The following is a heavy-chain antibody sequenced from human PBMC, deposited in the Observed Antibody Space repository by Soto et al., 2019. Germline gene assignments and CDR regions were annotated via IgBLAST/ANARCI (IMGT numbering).Heavy chain of an antibody. D-gene: IGHD2-15*01. CDR3: ARGNCSGGSCHPAFYYYGMDV. J-gene: IGHJ6*02. Sequence: QVQLQESGPGLVKPSQTLSLTCTVSGGSISSGGYYWSWIRQHPGKGLVWFGYIYYSGSTYYNPSLKSRVTISVDTSKNQFSLKLSSVTAADTAVYYCARGNCSGGSCHPAFYYYGMDVWGQGTTVTVSS. V-gene: IGHV4-31*03. CDR1: GGSISSGGYY. CDR2: IYYSGST.